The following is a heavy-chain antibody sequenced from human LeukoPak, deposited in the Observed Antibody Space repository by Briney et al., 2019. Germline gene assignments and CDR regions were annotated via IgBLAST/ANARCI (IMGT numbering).Heavy chain of an antibody. CDR1: GFTFSSYA. CDR3: ARVRYDFWSGYPFDY. Sequence: PGGSLRLSCAASGFTFSSYAMHGVRQAPGKGLEYVSAISSNGGSTYYANSVKGRFTISRDNSKNTLYLQMGSLRAEDMAVYYCARVRYDFWSGYPFDYWGQGTLVTVSS. CDR2: ISSNGGST. J-gene: IGHJ4*02. V-gene: IGHV3-64*01. D-gene: IGHD3-3*01.